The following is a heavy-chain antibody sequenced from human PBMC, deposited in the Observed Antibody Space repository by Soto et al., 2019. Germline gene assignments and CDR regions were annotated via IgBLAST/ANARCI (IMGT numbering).Heavy chain of an antibody. CDR3: ARMVGATMDSDY. D-gene: IGHD1-26*01. J-gene: IGHJ4*02. V-gene: IGHV1-69*01. CDR1: GGTFSSYA. Sequence: QVKLVQPGAEVKKPGSSVKVSCKASGGTFSSYAISWVRQAPGQGLEWMGGIIPIVGTANYAQKFQCRVTITADESTSTAYMELSSLRSEDTAVYYCARMVGATMDSDYWGQGTLVTVSS. CDR2: IIPIVGTA.